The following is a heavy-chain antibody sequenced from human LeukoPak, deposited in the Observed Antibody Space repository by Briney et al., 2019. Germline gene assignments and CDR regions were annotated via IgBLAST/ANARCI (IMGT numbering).Heavy chain of an antibody. CDR1: GFTFSSYS. J-gene: IGHJ6*04. CDR3: ARDGLVDV. Sequence: PGGSLRLSCAASGFTFSSYSMNWVRQAPGKGLEWISYISSNSSTIFYADSVKGRFTISRDNAKNSLYVQMNSLRAEDTAIYYCARDGLVDVWGTGTTVTVSS. V-gene: IGHV3-48*01. CDR2: ISSNSSTI.